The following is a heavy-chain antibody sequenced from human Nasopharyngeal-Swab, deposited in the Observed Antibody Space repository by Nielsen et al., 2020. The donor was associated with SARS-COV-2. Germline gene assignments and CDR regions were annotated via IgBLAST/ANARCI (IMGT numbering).Heavy chain of an antibody. CDR3: ASVYAVRIGDEYFQH. Sequence: LILSCTVSGGSISSGDYYWSWIRQPPGKGLEWIGYIYYSGSTYYNPSLKSRVTISVDTSKNQFSLKLSSVTAADTAVYYCASVYAVRIGDEYFQHWGQGTLVTVSS. CDR1: GGSISSGDYY. V-gene: IGHV4-30-4*01. CDR2: IYYSGST. D-gene: IGHD2/OR15-2a*01. J-gene: IGHJ1*01.